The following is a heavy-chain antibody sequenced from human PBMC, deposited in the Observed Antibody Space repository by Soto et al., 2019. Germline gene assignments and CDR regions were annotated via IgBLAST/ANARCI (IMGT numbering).Heavy chain of an antibody. CDR2: ISSSSSTI. V-gene: IGHV3-48*01. Sequence: PGGSLRLSCAASGFTFSSYSMNWVRQAPGKGLEWVSYISSSSSTIYYADSVKGRFTISRDNAKNSLYLQMNSLRAEDTAVYYCERALNYIIAAPPTAFDYWGQGTLVTVSS. CDR1: GFTFSSYS. CDR3: ERALNYIIAAPPTAFDY. D-gene: IGHD6-6*01. J-gene: IGHJ4*02.